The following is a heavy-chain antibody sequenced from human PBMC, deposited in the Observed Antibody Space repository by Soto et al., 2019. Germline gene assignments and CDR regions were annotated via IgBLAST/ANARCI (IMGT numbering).Heavy chain of an antibody. V-gene: IGHV3-66*01. Sequence: PGGSLRLSWAASGFTVSSNYMSWVRQAPGKGLEWVSVIYSGGRTYYADSVKGRFTISRDNSKNTLYLQMNSLRAEDTAVYYCARDPSEAQYYYYYYMDVWGKGTTVTVSS. CDR3: ARDPSEAQYYYYYYMDV. CDR1: GFTVSSNY. CDR2: IYSGGRT. J-gene: IGHJ6*03.